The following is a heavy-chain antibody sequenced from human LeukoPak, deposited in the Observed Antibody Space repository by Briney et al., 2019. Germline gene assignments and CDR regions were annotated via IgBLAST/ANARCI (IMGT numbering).Heavy chain of an antibody. CDR1: GGSVSSGSYY. D-gene: IGHD2-2*01. CDR3: ARAFIVVAPAAPIGFDP. Sequence: PSETLSLTCTASGGSVSSGSYYWSWIRQPPGKGLEWIGYIYYSGSTSYNPSLKSRATISVDTSKNQFSLKLSSVTAAETAVYYCARAFIVVAPAAPIGFDPWGQGTLVTVSS. J-gene: IGHJ5*02. CDR2: IYYSGST. V-gene: IGHV4-61*01.